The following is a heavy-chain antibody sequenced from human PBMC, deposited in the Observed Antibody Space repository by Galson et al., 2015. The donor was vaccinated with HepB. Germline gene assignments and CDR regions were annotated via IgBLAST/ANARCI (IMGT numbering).Heavy chain of an antibody. Sequence: SLRLSCAASGFTFHTKSMHWVRQAPGKGLEWLAIISSDSSIVYYADSVRGRFTISRDNSKNTLYLQMNGLRIEDTAVYYCAKDWHWLTDYWGQGTLVTVSS. J-gene: IGHJ4*02. CDR1: GFTFHTKS. D-gene: IGHD6-19*01. CDR3: AKDWHWLTDY. V-gene: IGHV3-30-3*01. CDR2: ISSDSSIV.